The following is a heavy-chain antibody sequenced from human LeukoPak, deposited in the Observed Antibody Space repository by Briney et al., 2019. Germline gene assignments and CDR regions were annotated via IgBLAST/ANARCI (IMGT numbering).Heavy chain of an antibody. Sequence: GGSLRLSCAASGIIFSTSDMHWVRQAPGEGLEGVAFIRFDENEKYYTDSVKGRFIISRDNSKNTLYLQMSSLRAEDTAVYFCAREQEGRRAAFDYWGQGTLVTVSS. J-gene: IGHJ4*02. D-gene: IGHD2-15*01. CDR1: GIIFSTSD. CDR3: AREQEGRRAAFDY. V-gene: IGHV3-30*02. CDR2: IRFDENEK.